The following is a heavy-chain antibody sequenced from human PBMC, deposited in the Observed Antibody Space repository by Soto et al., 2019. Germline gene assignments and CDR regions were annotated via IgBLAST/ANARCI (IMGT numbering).Heavy chain of an antibody. V-gene: IGHV3-33*01. J-gene: IGHJ5*01. CDR2: IWSDGNNK. D-gene: IGHD6-13*01. CDR3: ASAYSRAWFDY. CDR1: GFAFSTYD. Sequence: QVPLVESGGGVVQPGTSLRLSCAASGFAFSTYDMHWVRQAPGKGLEWVAVIWSDGNNKLYADSVKGRITISRDNSMNTVYLQLNSLRAEDTAVYYCASAYSRAWFDYWGQGTLVTVSS.